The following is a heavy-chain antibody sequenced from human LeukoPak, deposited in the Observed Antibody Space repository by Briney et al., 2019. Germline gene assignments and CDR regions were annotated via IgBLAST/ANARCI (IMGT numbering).Heavy chain of an antibody. V-gene: IGHV3-30*18. Sequence: GGSLRLSCAASGSTFSSYGMHWVRQAPGKGLEWVAVISYDGSNKYYADSVKGRFTISRDNSKNTLYLQMNSLRAEDTAVYYCAEDRRALYSIAAAGTFDYWGQGTLVTVSS. CDR2: ISYDGSNK. J-gene: IGHJ4*02. CDR3: AEDRRALYSIAAAGTFDY. D-gene: IGHD6-13*01. CDR1: GSTFSSYG.